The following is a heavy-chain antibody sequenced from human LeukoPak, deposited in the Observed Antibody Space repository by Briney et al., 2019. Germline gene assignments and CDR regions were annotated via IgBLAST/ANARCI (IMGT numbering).Heavy chain of an antibody. Sequence: SVKVSCKASGGTFSSYAISWVRQAPGQGLEWMGGIIPIFGTANYAQKFQGRVTITADKSTSTAYMELSSLRSEDTAVYYCARGRRNKRVGRVAVINWFDPWGQGTLVTVSS. D-gene: IGHD6-19*01. CDR1: GGTFSSYA. J-gene: IGHJ5*02. V-gene: IGHV1-69*06. CDR2: IIPIFGTA. CDR3: ARGRRNKRVGRVAVINWFDP.